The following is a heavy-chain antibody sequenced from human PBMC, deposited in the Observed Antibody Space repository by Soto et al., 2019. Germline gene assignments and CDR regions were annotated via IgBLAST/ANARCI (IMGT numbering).Heavy chain of an antibody. CDR1: GYTFTSYY. D-gene: IGHD3-10*01. J-gene: IGHJ6*02. Sequence: GASVKVSCKASGYTFTSYYMHWVRQAPGQGLEWMGIINPSGGSTSYAQKFQGRVTMTRDTSTSTVYMELSSLRSEDTAVYYCAREGRMGSGNQIGMDVWGQGTTVTVSS. CDR3: AREGRMGSGNQIGMDV. CDR2: INPSGGST. V-gene: IGHV1-46*01.